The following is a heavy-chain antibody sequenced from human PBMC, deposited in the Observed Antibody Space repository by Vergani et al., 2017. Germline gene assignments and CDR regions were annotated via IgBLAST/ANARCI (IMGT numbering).Heavy chain of an antibody. CDR2: ISAYSGET. J-gene: IGHJ6*02. V-gene: IGHV1-18*01. CDR3: ARGLGQAYSSGWYPRYYYGMDV. D-gene: IGHD6-19*01. CDR1: RYPFSRYG. Sequence: QAQLVQSGAEVKKPGASVRVSCKASRYPFSRYGISWVRQAPGQGLEWMGWISAYSGETRYARSLQGRVTMTTDASTNTAYMSLRSLRSDDTAVYYCARGLGQAYSSGWYPRYYYGMDVWGQGTTVTVSS.